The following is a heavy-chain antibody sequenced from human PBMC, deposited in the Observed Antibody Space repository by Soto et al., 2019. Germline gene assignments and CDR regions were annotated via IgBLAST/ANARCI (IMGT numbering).Heavy chain of an antibody. CDR1: GGAFGSDA. CDR3: ARDRTDSGYYTNWLDP. J-gene: IGHJ5*02. Sequence: SVKVSCKASGGAFGSDAINWVRQAPGQGLEWVGRIIPIFGTTNYAQNLQGRVTISADKSTLTSYMELHSLTSDDTALYYCARDRTDSGYYTNWLDPWGQGTQVTVSS. CDR2: IIPIFGTT. V-gene: IGHV1-69*06. D-gene: IGHD3-22*01.